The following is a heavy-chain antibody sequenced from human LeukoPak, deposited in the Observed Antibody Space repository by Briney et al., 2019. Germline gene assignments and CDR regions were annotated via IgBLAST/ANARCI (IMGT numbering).Heavy chain of an antibody. V-gene: IGHV4-39*01. CDR1: GGSISSSIYY. D-gene: IGHD2-21*02. CDR2: IYYSGST. Sequence: SETLSLTCTVSGGSISSSIYYWGWIRQPPGKGLEWIGSIYYSGSTYYNPSLKSRVTISVDTSKNQFSLKLNSVTAADTSVYYCARRSAVVTAFDYWGQGTLVTVSS. J-gene: IGHJ4*02. CDR3: ARRSAVVTAFDY.